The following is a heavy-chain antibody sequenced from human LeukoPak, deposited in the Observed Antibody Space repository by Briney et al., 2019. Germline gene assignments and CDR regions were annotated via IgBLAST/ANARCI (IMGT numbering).Heavy chain of an antibody. J-gene: IGHJ4*02. D-gene: IGHD5-18*01. CDR2: IYYSGST. CDR3: ARTSGGYSYGYGYYFDY. CDR1: GGSISSYY. V-gene: IGHV4-59*12. Sequence: PSETLSLTCTVSGGSISSYYWSWIRQPPGKGLEWIGYIYYSGSTNYNPSLKSRVTISVDKSKNQFSLKLSSVTAADTAVYYCARTSGGYSYGYGYYFDYWGQGTLVTVSS.